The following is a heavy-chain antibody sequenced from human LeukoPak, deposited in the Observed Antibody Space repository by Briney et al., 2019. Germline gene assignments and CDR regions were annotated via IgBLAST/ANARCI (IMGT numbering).Heavy chain of an antibody. V-gene: IGHV3-30*04. J-gene: IGHJ4*02. CDR3: AKDRGATVPFDY. CDR2: ISYDGSNK. Sequence: PGRSLRLSCAASGFTFSTYAMHWVRQAPGKGLEWVAVISYDGSNKYYADSVKGRFTISRDNSKNTLYLEMNSLRAEDTAVYYCAKDRGATVPFDYWGQGTLVTVSS. CDR1: GFTFSTYA. D-gene: IGHD4-17*01.